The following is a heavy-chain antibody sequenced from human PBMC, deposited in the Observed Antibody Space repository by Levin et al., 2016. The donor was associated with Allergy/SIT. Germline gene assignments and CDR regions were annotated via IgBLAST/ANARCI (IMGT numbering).Heavy chain of an antibody. V-gene: IGHV4-59*01. D-gene: IGHD3-9*01. Sequence: GSLRLSCNVSGDSISTYYWNWIRQPPGKGLEWIGNIHYTRNTNYNPSLKSRVAMSLDTSKKQISVKLTSVTAADTAVYYCARVDYEVLTGYTNLNWFDPWGRGTLVTVSS. CDR3: ARVDYEVLTGYTNLNWFDP. J-gene: IGHJ5*02. CDR1: GDSISTYY. CDR2: IHYTRNT.